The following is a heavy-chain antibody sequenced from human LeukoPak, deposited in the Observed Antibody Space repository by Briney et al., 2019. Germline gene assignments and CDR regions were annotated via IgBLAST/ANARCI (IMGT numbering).Heavy chain of an antibody. J-gene: IGHJ6*03. Sequence: PSETLSLTCTVSGGSISSYYWSWIRQPAGKGLEWIGRIYTSGSTNYNPSLKSRVTMSVDTSKNLFSLKLSSVTAADTVVYYCARVTNYYDSSGYPYYYYHYMDVWGKGTTVTVSS. CDR1: GGSISSYY. V-gene: IGHV4-4*07. CDR2: IYTSGST. D-gene: IGHD3-22*01. CDR3: ARVTNYYDSSGYPYYYYHYMDV.